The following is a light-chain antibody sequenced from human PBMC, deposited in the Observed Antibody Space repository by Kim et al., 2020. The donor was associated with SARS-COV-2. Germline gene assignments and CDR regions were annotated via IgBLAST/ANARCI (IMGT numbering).Light chain of an antibody. CDR1: QNISTY. CDR3: QQSYLIGT. CDR2: GTA. V-gene: IGKV1-39*01. Sequence: DIQMTQSPSSLSASVGDRVTISCRASQNISTYLNWYKQTAGKPPKLLIYGTANLQSGVPSRFSGSGSGTDFTLTISSLQPEDFATYYCQQSYLIGTFGQGTKLEIK. J-gene: IGKJ2*02.